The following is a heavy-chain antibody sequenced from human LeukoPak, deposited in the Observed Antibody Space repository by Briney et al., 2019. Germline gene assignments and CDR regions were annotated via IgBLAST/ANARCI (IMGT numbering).Heavy chain of an antibody. CDR1: GFTFSRYW. V-gene: IGHV3-7*01. CDR2: VKEDGSQK. J-gene: IGHJ4*02. Sequence: AGSLRLSCAASGFTFSRYWMSWVRQAPGKGLEWVASVKEDGSQKNYVDTVKGRFTISRDNAKKSLVLQMNSLRVDDTAVYYCAREAYWGPGILVTVSS. CDR3: AREAY.